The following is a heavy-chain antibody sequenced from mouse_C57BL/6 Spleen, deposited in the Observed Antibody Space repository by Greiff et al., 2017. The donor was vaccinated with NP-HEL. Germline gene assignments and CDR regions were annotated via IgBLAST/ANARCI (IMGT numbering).Heavy chain of an antibody. D-gene: IGHD2-5*01. J-gene: IGHJ2*01. V-gene: IGHV1-50*01. CDR2: IDPSDSYT. CDR1: GYTFTSYW. CDR3: ARGDYSNWFDY. Sequence: QVQLQQPGAELVKPGASVKLSCKASGYTFTSYWMQWVKQRPGQGLEWIGEIDPSDSYTNYNQKFKGKATLTVDTSSSTAYMQLSSLTSEDSAVYYCARGDYSNWFDYWGQGTTLTVSS.